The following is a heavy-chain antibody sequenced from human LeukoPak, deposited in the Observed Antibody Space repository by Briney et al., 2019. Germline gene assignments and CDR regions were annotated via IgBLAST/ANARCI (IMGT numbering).Heavy chain of an antibody. D-gene: IGHD3-10*01. J-gene: IGHJ6*02. V-gene: IGHV5-51*01. CDR2: IYPGDSDT. CDR3: AREYYASGSYPTPDYYYYYGVDV. CDR1: GYSFTSYW. Sequence: GESLKISCKGSGYSFTSYWIGWVRQMPGKGLEWMGIIYPGDSDTRYSPSFQGQATISADNSISTAYMQWSSLKASDTAMYYCAREYYASGSYPTPDYYYYYGVDVWSQGTTVTVSS.